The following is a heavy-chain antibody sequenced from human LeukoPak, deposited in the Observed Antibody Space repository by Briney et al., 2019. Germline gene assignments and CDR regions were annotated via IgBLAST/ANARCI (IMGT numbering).Heavy chain of an antibody. CDR3: ARSSVAAAGYFDY. D-gene: IGHD6-13*01. J-gene: IGHJ4*02. Sequence: SQTLSLTCAVSGGSISSGGYSWSWIRQPRGKGLEWIGYIYHSGSTYYNPSLKSRVTISVDRSKNQFSLKLSSVTAADTAVYYCARSSVAAAGYFDYWGQGTLVTVSS. CDR1: GGSISSGGYS. V-gene: IGHV4-30-2*01. CDR2: IYHSGST.